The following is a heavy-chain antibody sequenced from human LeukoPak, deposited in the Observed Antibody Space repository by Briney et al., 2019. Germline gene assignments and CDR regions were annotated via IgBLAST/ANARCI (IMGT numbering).Heavy chain of an antibody. CDR3: ARGDDSGYYDYFGY. CDR2: MYTGGNT. V-gene: IGHV3-53*01. Sequence: GTLRPSRAASRFPVDSNYLSWVPPAPGKGLARVPTMYTGGNTYCAAAVKGRVTASRDFSKSTVFLHMNSLGAEDTAMYYCARGDDSGYYDYFGYWGQGALVTVSS. J-gene: IGHJ4*02. D-gene: IGHD3-22*01. CDR1: RFPVDSNY.